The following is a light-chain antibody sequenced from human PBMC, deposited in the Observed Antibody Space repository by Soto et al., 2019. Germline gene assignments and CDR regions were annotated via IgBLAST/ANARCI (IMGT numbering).Light chain of an antibody. V-gene: IGLV2-14*01. CDR2: AVS. J-gene: IGLJ1*01. CDR3: NSYTSSNTLYV. CDR1: SSDVGGYNY. Sequence: QSALTQPPSASGSPGQSVTISCTGTSSDVGGYNYVSWYQQHPGKAPKLMIYAVSYRPSGVSNRFSGSKSGNTASLTISGLQTEDEADYYCNSYTSSNTLYVFGTGTKLTVL.